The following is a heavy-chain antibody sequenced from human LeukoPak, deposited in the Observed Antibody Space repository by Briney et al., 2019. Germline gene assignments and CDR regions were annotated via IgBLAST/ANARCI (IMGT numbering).Heavy chain of an antibody. D-gene: IGHD6-13*01. CDR2: IYYSGST. CDR1: GGSISSSSYY. J-gene: IGHJ4*02. Sequence: PSETLSLTCTVSGGSISSSSYYWGWIRQPPGKGLEWIGSIYYSGSTYYNPSLKSRVTISVDTSKNQFSLKLSSVTAADTAVYYCATLDARSSWARIDYWGQGTLVTVSS. V-gene: IGHV4-39*01. CDR3: ATLDARSSWARIDY.